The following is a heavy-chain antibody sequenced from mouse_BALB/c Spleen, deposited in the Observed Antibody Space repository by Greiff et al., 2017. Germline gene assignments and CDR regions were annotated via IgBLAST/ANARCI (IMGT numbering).Heavy chain of an antibody. D-gene: IGHD1-1*01. V-gene: IGHV1-54*01. CDR2: INPGSGGT. CDR3: ARDYGSSYGFAY. J-gene: IGHJ3*01. Sequence: LEESGAELVRPGTSVKVSCKASGYAFTNYLIEWVKQRPGQGLEWIGVINPGSGGTNYNEKFKGKATLTADKSSSTAYMQLSSLTSDDSAVYFCARDYGSSYGFAYWGQGTLVTVSA. CDR1: GYAFTNYL.